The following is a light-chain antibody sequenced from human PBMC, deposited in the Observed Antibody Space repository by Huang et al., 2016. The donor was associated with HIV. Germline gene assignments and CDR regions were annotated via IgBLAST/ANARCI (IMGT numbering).Light chain of an antibody. CDR2: DAS. Sequence: EIVMTQSPATLSVSPGERATLSCRASQNIGGSLAWYQQKPGQAPRLLIYDASNRATGIPARFSASGSGTDFTLTISSLEPEDFAVYYCQQRSNWPWTFGQGTKVEIK. CDR3: QQRSNWPWT. V-gene: IGKV3-11*01. J-gene: IGKJ1*01. CDR1: QNIGGS.